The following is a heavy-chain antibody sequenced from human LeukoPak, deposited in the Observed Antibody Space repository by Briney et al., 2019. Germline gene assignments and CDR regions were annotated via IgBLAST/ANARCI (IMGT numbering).Heavy chain of an antibody. CDR2: ISSRSVGT. J-gene: IGHJ3*02. V-gene: IGHV3-23*01. CDR1: GFSFSSYA. D-gene: IGHD2-21*01. CDR3: VRDRRFPDDVFDI. Sequence: GGPLRLSCAAPGFSFSSYAMSWVRQAPGKGLEWVSAISSRSVGTRNADSVRGGFTISRENSTNTLYLQMNSLRAEDTALYFCVRDRRFPDDVFDIWGQGTMVTVSS.